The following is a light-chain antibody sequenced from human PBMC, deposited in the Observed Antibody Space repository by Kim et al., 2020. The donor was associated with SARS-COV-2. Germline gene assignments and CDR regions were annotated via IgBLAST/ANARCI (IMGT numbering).Light chain of an antibody. CDR1: NVGSKS. CDR3: QVWDRITNHVV. J-gene: IGLJ2*01. Sequence: SYELTQPPSVSVAPGKTATITCGGDNVGSKSLHWYQQRPGQAPVLVIYYDSKRPSGIPGRFSGSNSGDTATLSISRVEAGDEADYYCQVWDRITNHVVFGGGTQLTVL. V-gene: IGLV3-21*04. CDR2: YDS.